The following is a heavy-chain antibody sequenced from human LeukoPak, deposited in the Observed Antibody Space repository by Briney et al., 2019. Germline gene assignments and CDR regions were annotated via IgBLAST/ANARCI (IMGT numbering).Heavy chain of an antibody. Sequence: SETLSLTCTVSGGSISSYYWSWIRQPPGKGLEWIGYIYYSGSTNYNPSLKSRVTISVDTSKNQFSLKLSSVTAADTAVYYCARVRDGGSYRYFDYWGRGTLVTVSS. CDR2: IYYSGST. CDR3: ARVRDGGSYRYFDY. J-gene: IGHJ4*02. V-gene: IGHV4-59*01. CDR1: GGSISSYY. D-gene: IGHD1-26*01.